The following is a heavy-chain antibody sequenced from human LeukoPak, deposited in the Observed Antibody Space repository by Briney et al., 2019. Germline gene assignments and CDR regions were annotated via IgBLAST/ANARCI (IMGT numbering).Heavy chain of an antibody. CDR3: AKNLRGRGVMQWLVLSHYYGMDV. CDR1: GFTFSSYA. V-gene: IGHV3-23*01. CDR2: ISGSGGST. D-gene: IGHD6-19*01. J-gene: IGHJ6*02. Sequence: TGGSLRLSCAASGFTFSSYAMSWVRQAPGKGLEWVSAISGSGGSTYYADSVKGRFTISRDNSKNTLYLQMNSLRAEDTAVYYCAKNLRGRGVMQWLVLSHYYGMDVWGQGTTVTVSS.